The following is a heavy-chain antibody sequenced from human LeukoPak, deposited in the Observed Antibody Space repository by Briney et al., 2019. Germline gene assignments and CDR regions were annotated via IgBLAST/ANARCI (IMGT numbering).Heavy chain of an antibody. D-gene: IGHD3-9*01. V-gene: IGHV1-2*02. CDR3: ARGGVLRYFDWFPDFDY. J-gene: IGHJ4*02. CDR1: GYTFTGYY. Sequence: ASVKVSCKASGYTFTGYYMHWVRQAPGQGLEWMGWINPNSGGTNYAQKFQGRVTMTRDTSISTAYMELSRLRSDDTTVYYCARGGVLRYFDWFPDFDYWGQGTLVTVSS. CDR2: INPNSGGT.